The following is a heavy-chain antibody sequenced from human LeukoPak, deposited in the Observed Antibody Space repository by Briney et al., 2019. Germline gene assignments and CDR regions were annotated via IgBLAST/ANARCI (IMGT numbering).Heavy chain of an antibody. D-gene: IGHD5-18*01. CDR3: AREGDTAMADAFDY. Sequence: ASVKVSCKASGYIFSTYGLSWVRQAPGQGLEWMGWISVYNGNTNYAQNLQGRVTLTTDTSTSTAYMELSSLRSEDTAVYYCAREGDTAMADAFDYWGQGTLVTVSS. CDR2: ISVYNGNT. J-gene: IGHJ4*02. CDR1: GYIFSTYG. V-gene: IGHV1-18*01.